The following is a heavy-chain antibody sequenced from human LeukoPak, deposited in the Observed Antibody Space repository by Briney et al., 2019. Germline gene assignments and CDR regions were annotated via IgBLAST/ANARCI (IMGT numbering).Heavy chain of an antibody. CDR1: GGSFSGYY. Sequence: SETLSLTCAVYGGSFSGYYWSWIRQPPGKGLEWIGEINHSGSTNYNPSLKSRVTISVDTSKNQFSLKLSSVTAADTAVYYCARGELGISSYYMDVWGKGTTVTVSS. J-gene: IGHJ6*03. D-gene: IGHD7-27*01. V-gene: IGHV4-34*01. CDR3: ARGELGISSYYMDV. CDR2: INHSGST.